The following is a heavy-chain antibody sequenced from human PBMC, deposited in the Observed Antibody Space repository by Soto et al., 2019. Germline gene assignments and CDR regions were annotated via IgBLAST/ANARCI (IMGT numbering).Heavy chain of an antibody. CDR3: ATHPVGYCSSTSCAIFDY. CDR2: NIRIFGTA. V-gene: IGHV1-69*01. CDR1: GGTFSAYA. D-gene: IGHD2-2*01. J-gene: IGHJ4*02. Sequence: QVQLVQSGAEVKKPGSSVKVSCKASGGTFSAYAISWVRQAPGQGLEWMGGNIRIFGTANYAQKFQGRVTITADESTSIAYMELSSLRSEDTAVYYCATHPVGYCSSTSCAIFDYWGQGTLVTVSS.